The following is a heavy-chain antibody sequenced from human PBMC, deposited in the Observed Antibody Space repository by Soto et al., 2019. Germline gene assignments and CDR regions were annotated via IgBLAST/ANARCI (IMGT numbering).Heavy chain of an antibody. Sequence: SETLSLTCTVSGGSISSSHYYWGWIRQPPGKGLEWIGSFYYSESTYYNPSLKSRVTISVDTSKNQFSLELSSVTAADTAVYYCARRLWSGFSDYWGQGTLVTVSS. D-gene: IGHD3-3*01. CDR1: GGSISSSHYY. CDR3: ARRLWSGFSDY. V-gene: IGHV4-39*01. J-gene: IGHJ4*02. CDR2: FYYSEST.